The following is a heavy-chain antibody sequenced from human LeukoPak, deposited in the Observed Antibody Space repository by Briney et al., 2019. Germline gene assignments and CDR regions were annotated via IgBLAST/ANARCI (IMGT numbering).Heavy chain of an antibody. D-gene: IGHD3-10*01. CDR3: ARSLMVRGAINWLDP. J-gene: IGHJ5*02. CDR1: GFTFSSYS. Sequence: PGGSLRLSCATSGFTFSSYSMNWVRQAPGKGLEWVSYISSSSSFIYYADSVKGRFTISRDNAKNSLYLQMNSLRVEDTAVYYCARSLMVRGAINWLDPWGQGTLVIVSS. V-gene: IGHV3-48*01. CDR2: ISSSSSFI.